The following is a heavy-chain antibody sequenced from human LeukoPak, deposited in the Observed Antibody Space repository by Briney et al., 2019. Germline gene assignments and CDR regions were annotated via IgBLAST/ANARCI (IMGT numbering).Heavy chain of an antibody. J-gene: IGHJ4*02. Sequence: SETLSLTCTVSGGSISTSGYYWGWIRQPPGKGLEWIGSIFYSGSTFYNPSLKSRVTISVDTSKNQFSLKLSSVTAADTAVYYCARGVLLWFGELESFDYWGQGTLVTVSS. CDR2: IFYSGST. CDR1: GGSISTSGYY. CDR3: ARGVLLWFGELESFDY. V-gene: IGHV4-39*07. D-gene: IGHD3-10*01.